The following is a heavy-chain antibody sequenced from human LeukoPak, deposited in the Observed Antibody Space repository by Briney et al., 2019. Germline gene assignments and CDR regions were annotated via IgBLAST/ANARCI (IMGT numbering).Heavy chain of an antibody. CDR1: GYTFTGYY. Sequence: GASVKVSCKASGYTFTGYYMHWVRHAPGQGLEWMGWINPNSGGTNYAQKFQGRVTMTRDMSISTAYMELSRLRSDDTAVYYCARWLNYYDSSGYRYYFDYWGQGTLVTVSS. V-gene: IGHV1-2*02. CDR3: ARWLNYYDSSGYRYYFDY. J-gene: IGHJ4*02. D-gene: IGHD3-22*01. CDR2: INPNSGGT.